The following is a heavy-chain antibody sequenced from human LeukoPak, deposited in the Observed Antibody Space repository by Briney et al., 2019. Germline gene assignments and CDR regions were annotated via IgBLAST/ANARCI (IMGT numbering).Heavy chain of an antibody. Sequence: GGSLRLSCAASGFTFSSYSMNWVRQAPGKGLEWVSSISSSSNHIYHADSVKGRFTISRDNAKNSLYLQMNSLRAEDTAVYYGARGEQWLPTGIDYWGQGTLVTVSS. V-gene: IGHV3-21*01. CDR2: ISSSSNHI. CDR3: ARGEQWLPTGIDY. D-gene: IGHD6-19*01. CDR1: GFTFSSYS. J-gene: IGHJ4*02.